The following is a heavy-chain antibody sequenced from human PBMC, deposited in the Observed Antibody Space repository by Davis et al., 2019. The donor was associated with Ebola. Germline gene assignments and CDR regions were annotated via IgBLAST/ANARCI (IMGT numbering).Heavy chain of an antibody. Sequence: GESLKISCAASGFTVSSNYMNWVRQAPGKGLEWVSVIYSGGSTYYADSVKGRFTISRDNSNNLLYLQMNSLRAEDTAVYYCAIPDCSGANCYSVYIKNWGQGTLVTVSS. D-gene: IGHD2-15*01. CDR2: IYSGGST. J-gene: IGHJ4*02. CDR1: GFTVSSNY. V-gene: IGHV3-53*01. CDR3: AIPDCSGANCYSVYIKN.